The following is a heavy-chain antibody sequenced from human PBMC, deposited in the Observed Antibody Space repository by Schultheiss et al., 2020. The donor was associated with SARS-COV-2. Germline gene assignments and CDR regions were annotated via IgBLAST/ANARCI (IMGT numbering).Heavy chain of an antibody. Sequence: GGSLRLSCAASGFTVSSNYMSWVRQAPGKGLEWVSVIYSGGSTYYADSVKGRFTISRHNSKNSLYLQMNSLRAEDTAVYYCARDGLYCSSTSCYLAYYYYYMDVWGKGTTVTVSS. V-gene: IGHV3-53*01. CDR2: IYSGGST. CDR3: ARDGLYCSSTSCYLAYYYYYMDV. J-gene: IGHJ6*03. D-gene: IGHD2-2*01. CDR1: GFTVSSNY.